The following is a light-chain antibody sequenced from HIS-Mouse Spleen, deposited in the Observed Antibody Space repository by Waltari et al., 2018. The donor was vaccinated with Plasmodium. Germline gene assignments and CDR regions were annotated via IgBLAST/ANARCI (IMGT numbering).Light chain of an antibody. CDR1: VLAKKY. Sequence: SYELTQPSSVSVSPGQTARITCPGDVLAKKYARWFQQKPGQAPVLVIYKDSERPSGIPERFSCSSSGTTVTLTISGAQVEDEADYYCYSAADNNRVFGGGTKLTVL. J-gene: IGLJ3*02. CDR3: YSAADNNRV. CDR2: KDS. V-gene: IGLV3-27*01.